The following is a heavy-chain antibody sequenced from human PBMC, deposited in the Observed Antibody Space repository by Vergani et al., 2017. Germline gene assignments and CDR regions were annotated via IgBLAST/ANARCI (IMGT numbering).Heavy chain of an antibody. D-gene: IGHD2-2*01. Sequence: EVHLLESGGGQVEAGGSLRLSCVASGFTFSNSAMNWVRQAPGKGLEWVSGISGSGVSAYYTDSVKGRFTISRDNSKNTLYLQMNSLRAEDTAVYYCARAYFSSTSCHPYYYGMYVWGQGTTVTVSS. V-gene: IGHV3-23*01. CDR2: ISGSGVSA. CDR3: ARAYFSSTSCHPYYYGMYV. CDR1: GFTFSNSA. J-gene: IGHJ6*02.